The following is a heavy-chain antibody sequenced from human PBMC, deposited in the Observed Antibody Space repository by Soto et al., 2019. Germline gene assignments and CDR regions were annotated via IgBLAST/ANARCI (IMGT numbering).Heavy chain of an antibody. CDR3: AERGVGYSGPGFDY. J-gene: IGHJ4*02. V-gene: IGHV3-15*01. CDR1: GFTFSDAW. Sequence: GGSLRLSCAASGFTFSDAWMSWVRQAPGKGLEWVGRIKSKIDAETTDYAAPVEGRFTISRDDSKTTLYLQMNSLKTEDTAVYYCAERGVGYSGPGFDYWGQGALVTVSS. CDR2: IKSKIDAETT. D-gene: IGHD5-12*01.